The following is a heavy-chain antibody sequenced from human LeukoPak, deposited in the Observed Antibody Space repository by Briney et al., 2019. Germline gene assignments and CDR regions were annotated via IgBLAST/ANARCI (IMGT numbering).Heavy chain of an antibody. Sequence: SETLSLTCTVSGGSISSADYYWSWIRQPPGKGLEWIGYIYYSGSTNYNPSLKSRVTISVDTSKNQFSLKLSSVTAADTAVYYCARRITIFGVAHDAFDIWGQGTMVTVSS. V-gene: IGHV4-61*08. D-gene: IGHD3-3*01. CDR3: ARRITIFGVAHDAFDI. CDR1: GGSISSADYY. J-gene: IGHJ3*02. CDR2: IYYSGST.